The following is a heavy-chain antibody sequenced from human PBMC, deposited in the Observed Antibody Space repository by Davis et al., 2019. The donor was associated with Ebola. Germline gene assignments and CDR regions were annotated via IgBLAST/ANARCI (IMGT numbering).Heavy chain of an antibody. CDR1: GGTFSSYA. CDR3: ARGAVGALNGMDG. V-gene: IGHV1-69*06. Sequence: SVKVSCKASGGTFSSYAISWVRQAPGQGLEWMGGIIPIFGAANYAQKFQGRVTITADKSTSTAYMELSSLRSEDTAVYYCARGAVGALNGMDGWGQGTTVTVSS. J-gene: IGHJ6*02. D-gene: IGHD1-26*01. CDR2: IIPIFGAA.